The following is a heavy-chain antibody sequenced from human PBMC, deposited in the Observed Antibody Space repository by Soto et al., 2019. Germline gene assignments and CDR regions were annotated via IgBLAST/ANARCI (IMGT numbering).Heavy chain of an antibody. J-gene: IGHJ4*02. CDR1: GYIFSNYG. CDR3: AMASGIGVGTLSY. D-gene: IGHD3-22*01. CDR2: VSAYNGKS. Sequence: ASVKVSCKASGYIFSNYGISWMRQVPGQGLEWMGWVSAYNGKSNYTQKFQGRVTMTTDTATNTAYTELRSLRSDDTAVYYCAMASGIGVGTLSYWGQGTLVTVSS. V-gene: IGHV1-18*01.